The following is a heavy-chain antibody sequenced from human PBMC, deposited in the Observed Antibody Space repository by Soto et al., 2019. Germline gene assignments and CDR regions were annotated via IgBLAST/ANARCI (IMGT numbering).Heavy chain of an antibody. CDR1: GFTCSAYG. Sequence: VRSLRLSYEVSGFTCSAYGRHWVRQAPGKGLEWVAAISHDGTNKNYGDSVKGRFTISRDNSKKTLYLQMNSLRPEDTALYYCAKDEYYYSRSGYSIFASWGQGTLVTVSS. D-gene: IGHD3-22*01. J-gene: IGHJ4*02. CDR2: ISHDGTNK. V-gene: IGHV3-30*18. CDR3: AKDEYYYSRSGYSIFAS.